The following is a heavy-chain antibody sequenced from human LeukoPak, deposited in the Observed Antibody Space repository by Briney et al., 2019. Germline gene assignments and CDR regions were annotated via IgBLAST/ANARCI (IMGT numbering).Heavy chain of an antibody. CDR1: GGTFSSYG. V-gene: IGHV1-69*05. CDR3: ARIAGSVAFDI. D-gene: IGHD6-6*01. Sequence: SVKVSCKASGGTFSSYGFSWVRQAPGQGLEWVGRIIPIFGTSNYAQKFQGRVTITTDESTSTAYMELSSLRSEDTAVYYCARIAGSVAFDIWGQGTMVTVSS. CDR2: IIPIFGTS. J-gene: IGHJ3*02.